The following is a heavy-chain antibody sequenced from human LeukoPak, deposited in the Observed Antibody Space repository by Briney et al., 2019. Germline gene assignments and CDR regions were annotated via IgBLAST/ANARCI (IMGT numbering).Heavy chain of an antibody. CDR2: INYSGST. Sequence: PSETLSLTCTVSGGSVSPYYWSWIRQPPGKGLEWIGEINYSGSTKYNPSLKSRVTISVDTSKNQFSLKLSSVTAADTAVYYCARGDILTGYSNWGQGTLVTVSS. D-gene: IGHD3-9*01. J-gene: IGHJ4*02. V-gene: IGHV4-34*01. CDR1: GGSVSPYY. CDR3: ARGDILTGYSN.